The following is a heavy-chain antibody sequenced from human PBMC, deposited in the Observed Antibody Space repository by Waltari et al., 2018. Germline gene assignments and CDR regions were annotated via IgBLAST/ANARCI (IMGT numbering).Heavy chain of an antibody. CDR2: TYYSGKT. J-gene: IGHJ6*03. V-gene: IGHV4-39*01. D-gene: IGHD3-16*01. CDR1: GGSLSSSNYY. CDR3: ARHMTSNPYYYYMDV. Sequence: QLQLQESGPGLVKTSETLSLICTVSGGSLSSSNYYWGWIRQPPGKGLEWIGSTYYSGKTYYNPSLKSRVTISADTSKNLFSLKLSSVTAADAAVYFCARHMTSNPYYYYMDVWGKGTAVPVS.